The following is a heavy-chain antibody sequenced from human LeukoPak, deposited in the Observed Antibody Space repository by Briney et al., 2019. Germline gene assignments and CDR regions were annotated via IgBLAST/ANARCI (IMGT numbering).Heavy chain of an antibody. CDR1: GFTFSNYN. Sequence: GGSLRLSCAASGFTFSNYNMHWVRQAPGKGLKWVAFISYDGVNKYYADSVKGRFTISRDNAKKSLYLQMNSLRAEDTAIYYCARAPVIVMHDWYFDLWGRGTLVTVSS. CDR3: ARAPVIVMHDWYFDL. J-gene: IGHJ2*01. D-gene: IGHD3-22*01. V-gene: IGHV3-30-3*01. CDR2: ISYDGVNK.